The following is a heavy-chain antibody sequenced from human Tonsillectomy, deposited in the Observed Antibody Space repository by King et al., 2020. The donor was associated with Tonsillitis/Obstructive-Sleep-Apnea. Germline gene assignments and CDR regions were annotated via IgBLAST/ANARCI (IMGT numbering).Heavy chain of an antibody. D-gene: IGHD6-13*01. CDR1: GFTFSNYA. CDR3: AKEKYSSSWGTTFDY. J-gene: IGHJ4*02. CDR2: MSGTSGNS. V-gene: IGHV3-23*04. Sequence: VQLVESGGGLVQPGGSLRLFCTASGFTFSNYAMNWVRQAPGKGLEWVSGMSGTSGNSYYADSVKGRFTISRDNSKSTLFLEMISLRAEDTAVYFCAKEKYSSSWGTTFDYWGQGTLVTVSS.